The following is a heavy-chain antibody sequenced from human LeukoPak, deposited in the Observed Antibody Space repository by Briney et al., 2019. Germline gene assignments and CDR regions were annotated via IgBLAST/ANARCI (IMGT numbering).Heavy chain of an antibody. V-gene: IGHV1-8*01. D-gene: IGHD3-16*02. J-gene: IGHJ4*02. CDR2: MNPNSGNT. CDR1: GYTFTSYD. CDR3: ARLMITFGGVIDRTYYFDY. Sequence: ASVKVSCKASGYTFTSYDINWVRQATGQGLEWMGWMNPNSGNTGYAQKFQGRVTMTRNTSISTAYMELSSLRSEDTAVYYCARLMITFGGVIDRTYYFDYWGQGTLVTVSS.